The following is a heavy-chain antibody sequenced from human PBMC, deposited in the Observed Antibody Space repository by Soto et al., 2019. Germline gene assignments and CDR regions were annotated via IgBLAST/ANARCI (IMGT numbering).Heavy chain of an antibody. J-gene: IGHJ6*02. CDR2: MFFSGLT. CDR1: GGSISSYY. Sequence: PSETLSLTFNVPGGSISSYYWAWILQPPGKGLEWTGSMFFSGLTYYNPSLKSRVSLSVDTSNNQLSVRLNSVAAADTAVYYCAPLSVSLSGPYGIHVWAQGTTVTVSS. CDR3: APLSVSLSGPYGIHV. D-gene: IGHD2-15*01. V-gene: IGHV4-39*01.